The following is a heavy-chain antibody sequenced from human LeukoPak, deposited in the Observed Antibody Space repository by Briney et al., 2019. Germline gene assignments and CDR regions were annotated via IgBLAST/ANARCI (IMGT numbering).Heavy chain of an antibody. CDR2: IYYSGST. Sequence: SQTLSLTCTVSGGSISSGDYYWSLIRQPPGKGLEWIGYIYYSGSTYYNPSLKSRVTISVDTSKNQFSLKLSSVTAADTAVYYCARDPRFLEWAYGMDVWGQGTTVTVSS. CDR3: ARDPRFLEWAYGMDV. J-gene: IGHJ6*02. D-gene: IGHD3-3*01. V-gene: IGHV4-30-4*01. CDR1: GGSISSGDYY.